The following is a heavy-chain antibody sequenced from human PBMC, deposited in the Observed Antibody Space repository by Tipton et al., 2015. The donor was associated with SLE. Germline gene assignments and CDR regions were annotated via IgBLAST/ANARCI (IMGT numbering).Heavy chain of an antibody. J-gene: IGHJ5*02. Sequence: TLSLTCTASGGSISSYYWSWIRQPAGKGLEWIGRIYTSGSTNYNPSLKSRVTMSVDTSKNQFSLKLSSVTAADTAVYYCARDRPDSPQGWFDPWGQGTLVTVSA. CDR1: GGSISSYY. D-gene: IGHD3-22*01. CDR2: IYTSGST. V-gene: IGHV4-4*07. CDR3: ARDRPDSPQGWFDP.